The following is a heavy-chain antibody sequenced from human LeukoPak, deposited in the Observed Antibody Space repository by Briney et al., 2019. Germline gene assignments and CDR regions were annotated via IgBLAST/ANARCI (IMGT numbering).Heavy chain of an antibody. V-gene: IGHV3-74*01. CDR1: GFTFNNNA. Sequence: PGGSLRLSCATSGFTFNNNAMHWVRQAPGKGLVWVSRIYSDGSSTIYADSVKGRFTISRDNAKDTLYLQMNSLRAEDTALYFCSRSRDSSGFYFDSWGQGALVTVSS. D-gene: IGHD3-22*01. J-gene: IGHJ4*02. CDR3: SRSRDSSGFYFDS. CDR2: IYSDGSST.